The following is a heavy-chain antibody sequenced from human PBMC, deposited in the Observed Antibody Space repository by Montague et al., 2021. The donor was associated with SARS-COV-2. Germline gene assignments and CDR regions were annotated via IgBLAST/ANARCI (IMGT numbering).Heavy chain of an antibody. D-gene: IGHD2-15*01. CDR3: ARDGCSGGSCYYNWFDP. CDR1: AGSISRYY. Sequence: SETLSLTCTVSAGSISRYYWSWIRQPPGKGLEWTGYISYSGSTNYNPSLKSRVTMSVDTSKNHFSLKLNSVTAADTAVYYCARDGCSGGSCYYNWFDPWGPRTLVTVAS. V-gene: IGHV4-59*01. CDR2: ISYSGST. J-gene: IGHJ5*02.